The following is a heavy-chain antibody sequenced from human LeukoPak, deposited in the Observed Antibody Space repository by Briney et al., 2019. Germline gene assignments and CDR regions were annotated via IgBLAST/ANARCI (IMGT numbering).Heavy chain of an antibody. CDR2: INHSGST. J-gene: IGHJ6*03. Sequence: SETLSLTCAVYGGSFSGYYWSWIRQPPGKGLEWIGEINHSGSTNYNPSLKSRVTISVDTSKNQFSLKLSSVNATDTAVYYCARKVGATLWSYYYMDVWGKGTTVTVSS. V-gene: IGHV4-34*01. D-gene: IGHD1-26*01. CDR3: ARKVGATLWSYYYMDV. CDR1: GGSFSGYY.